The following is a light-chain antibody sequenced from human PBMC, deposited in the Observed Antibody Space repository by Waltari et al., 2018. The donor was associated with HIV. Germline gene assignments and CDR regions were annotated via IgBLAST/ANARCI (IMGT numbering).Light chain of an antibody. CDR3: QQRLTWPPIT. J-gene: IGKJ5*01. CDR2: DAS. CDR1: QSVSSY. V-gene: IGKV3-11*01. Sequence: EFVLTQSPATLSLSPGARATISCRASQSVSSYLLWYQQKPGQAPRLLIYDASNRATGIPARFSGSGSGTDFTLTISSLEPEDFAVYYCQQRLTWPPITFGQGTRLEIK.